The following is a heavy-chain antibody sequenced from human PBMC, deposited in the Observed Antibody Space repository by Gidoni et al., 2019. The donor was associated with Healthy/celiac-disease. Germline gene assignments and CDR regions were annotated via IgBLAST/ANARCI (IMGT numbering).Heavy chain of an antibody. V-gene: IGHV3-33*01. J-gene: IGHJ6*02. CDR1: GFTFSSYG. CDR2: IWYDGSNK. D-gene: IGHD2-2*01. CDR3: ARPLGYCSSTSCPELDYYYYGMDV. Sequence: QVQLVESGGGVVQPGRSLRRSCAASGFTFSSYGMHGVRQAPGKGLEWVAVIWYDGSNKYYADSVKGRFTISRDNSKNTLYLQMNSLRAEDTAVYYCARPLGYCSSTSCPELDYYYYGMDVWGQGTTVTVSS.